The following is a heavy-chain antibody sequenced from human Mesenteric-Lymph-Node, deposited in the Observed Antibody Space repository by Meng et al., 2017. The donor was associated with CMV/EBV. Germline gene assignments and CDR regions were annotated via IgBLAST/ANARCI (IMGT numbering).Heavy chain of an antibody. CDR3: TRGGYGYGQSALHYYYGMDV. CDR1: GDTFSSFA. CDR2: IIPIFGTA. Sequence: SVKVSCKASGDTFSSFAIIWVRQAPGQGLEWMGGIIPIFGTANYPQKFQGRVTITTDESTSTAYMELSSLRSEDTAVYYCTRGGYGYGQSALHYYYGMDVWGQGTTVTVSS. D-gene: IGHD5-18*01. J-gene: IGHJ6*02. V-gene: IGHV1-69*05.